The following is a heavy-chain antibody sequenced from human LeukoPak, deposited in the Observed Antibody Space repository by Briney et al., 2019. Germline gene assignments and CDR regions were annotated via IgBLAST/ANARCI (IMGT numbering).Heavy chain of an antibody. CDR2: ISAYNSNT. Sequence: ASVKVSCKASGFNWVRQAPGQGLEWMGWISAYNSNTHYAQKLQGRVTMTTDTSTSTAYMEVRSLRSDDTAVYYCAREVGRGFDYWGQGTLVTVSS. J-gene: IGHJ4*02. CDR3: AREVGRGFDY. D-gene: IGHD1-26*01. V-gene: IGHV1-18*01. CDR1: G.